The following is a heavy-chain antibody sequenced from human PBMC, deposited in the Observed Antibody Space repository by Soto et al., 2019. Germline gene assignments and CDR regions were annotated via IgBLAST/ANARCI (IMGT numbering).Heavy chain of an antibody. V-gene: IGHV3-23*01. D-gene: IGHD6-13*01. CDR3: AKDPPGYSSSWYKGRYFDY. Sequence: EVQLLESGGGLVQHGGSLRLSCAASGFTFSSYAMSWVGQAPGKGLEWVSAISGSGGSTYYADSVKGRFTISRDNSKNTLYLQMNSLRAEDTAVYYCAKDPPGYSSSWYKGRYFDYWGQGTLVTASS. CDR1: GFTFSSYA. J-gene: IGHJ4*02. CDR2: ISGSGGST.